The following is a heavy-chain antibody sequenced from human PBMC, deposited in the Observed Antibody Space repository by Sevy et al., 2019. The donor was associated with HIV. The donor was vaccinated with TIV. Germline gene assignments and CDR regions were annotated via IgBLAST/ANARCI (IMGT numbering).Heavy chain of an antibody. Sequence: ASVKVSCKASGYTFTDYNIHWLRQAPGQGLEWMGRINPNSDGTNYAQKFQGRVTMTSDTSISTAYMELSRLRSDDTAVYYCARGVNFWSASYYFDYWGQGTLVTVSS. J-gene: IGHJ4*02. D-gene: IGHD3-3*01. CDR3: ARGVNFWSASYYFDY. CDR2: INPNSDGT. CDR1: GYTFTDYN. V-gene: IGHV1-2*06.